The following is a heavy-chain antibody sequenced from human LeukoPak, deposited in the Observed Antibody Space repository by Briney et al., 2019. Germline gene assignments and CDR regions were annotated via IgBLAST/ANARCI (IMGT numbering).Heavy chain of an antibody. Sequence: SVKVSCKASGGTFSSYAISWVRQAPGQGLEWMVRIIPIFGIADYAHKFKGRVTITADKSTSTAYMELSSLRSEDTAVYYCARELDSSDRYYYCGMDVWGQGATVTVSS. J-gene: IGHJ6*02. V-gene: IGHV1-69*04. D-gene: IGHD3-22*01. CDR1: GGTFSSYA. CDR3: ARELDSSDRYYYCGMDV. CDR2: IIPIFGIA.